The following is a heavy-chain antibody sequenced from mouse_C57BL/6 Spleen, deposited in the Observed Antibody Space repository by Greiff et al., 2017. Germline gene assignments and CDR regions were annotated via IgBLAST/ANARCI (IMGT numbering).Heavy chain of an antibody. CDR2: ISSGSSTI. J-gene: IGHJ2*01. Sequence: DVMLVESGGGLVKPGGSLTLSCAASGFTFSDYGMHWVRQAPEKGLEWVAYISSGSSTIYYADTVKGRFTISRDNAKNTLFLQMTSLRSEDTAMYYCARPGLPLYFDYWGQGTTLTVSS. CDR1: GFTFSDYG. CDR3: ARPGLPLYFDY. V-gene: IGHV5-17*01. D-gene: IGHD2-4*01.